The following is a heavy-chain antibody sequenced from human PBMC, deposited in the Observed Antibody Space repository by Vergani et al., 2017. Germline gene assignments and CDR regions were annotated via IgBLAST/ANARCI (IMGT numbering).Heavy chain of an antibody. CDR2: MNPNSGNT. CDR3: AGAFPIDYYYYYMDV. V-gene: IGHV1-8*01. Sequence: QVQLVQSGAEVTKPGASVKVSCKASGYTFTSYDINWVRQATGQGLEWMGWMNPNSGNTGYAQKFQGRVTMTRNTTISTAYLELINLRSEDTAVYYCAGAFPIDYYYYYMDVWGKGTTVTVSS. D-gene: IGHD2-21*01. J-gene: IGHJ6*03. CDR1: GYTFTSYD.